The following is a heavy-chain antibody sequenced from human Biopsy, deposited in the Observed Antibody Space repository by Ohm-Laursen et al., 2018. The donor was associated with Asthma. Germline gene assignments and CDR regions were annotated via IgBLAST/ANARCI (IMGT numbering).Heavy chain of an antibody. Sequence: SLRLSCAASGFAVSRDYMFWVRQAPGKGLEWVSVIYSGGTSHPADSVRGRFTISRDYSKNTLYLQMHSLRAEDTAVYYCARGDSSNWSHYHFDYWVQGTLATVSS. CDR2: IYSGGTS. V-gene: IGHV3-53*01. CDR3: ARGDSSNWSHYHFDY. D-gene: IGHD3-22*01. J-gene: IGHJ4*02. CDR1: GFAVSRDY.